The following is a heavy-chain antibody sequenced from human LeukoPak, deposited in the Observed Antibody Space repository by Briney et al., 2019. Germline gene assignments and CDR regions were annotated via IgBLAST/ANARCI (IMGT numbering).Heavy chain of an antibody. CDR1: GGSISSYY. CDR3: AMDTDGYNYYFDN. V-gene: IGHV4-59*01. Sequence: SETLSLTCTVSGGSISSYYWTWIRQPPGKGLEWLGYIYYSGRTNYNPTLQSRVTIAAGTSKNQFSLKLDSVTAADTAVYYCAMDTDGYNYYFDNWGQGILVTVSS. CDR2: IYYSGRT. J-gene: IGHJ4*02. D-gene: IGHD5-24*01.